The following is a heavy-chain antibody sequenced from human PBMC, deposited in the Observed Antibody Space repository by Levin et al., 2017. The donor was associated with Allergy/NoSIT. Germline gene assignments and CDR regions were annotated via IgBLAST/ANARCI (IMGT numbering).Heavy chain of an antibody. CDR2: ISYDGSNK. J-gene: IGHJ4*02. CDR3: AKLGGSSSFDY. Sequence: GESLKISCAASGFTFSSYGMHWVRQAPGKGLEWVAVISYDGSNKYYADSVKGRFTISRDNSKNTLYLQMNSLRAEDTAVYYCAKLGGSSSFDYWGQGTLVTVSS. CDR1: GFTFSSYG. D-gene: IGHD1-26*01. V-gene: IGHV3-30*18.